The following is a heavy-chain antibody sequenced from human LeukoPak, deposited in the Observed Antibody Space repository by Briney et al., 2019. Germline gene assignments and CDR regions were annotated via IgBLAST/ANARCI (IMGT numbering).Heavy chain of an antibody. CDR2: ISWNSGSI. Sequence: GGSLRLSCAASGFTFDDYAMHWVRQTPGKGLEWVSGISWNSGSIGYADSVKGRFTISRDNAKNSLYLQMNSLRAEDTAVYYCARAGPDWGQGTLVTVSS. V-gene: IGHV3-9*01. CDR1: GFTFDDYA. J-gene: IGHJ4*02. CDR3: ARAGPD.